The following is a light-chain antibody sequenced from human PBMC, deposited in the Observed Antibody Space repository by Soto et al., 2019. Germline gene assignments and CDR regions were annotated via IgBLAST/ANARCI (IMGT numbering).Light chain of an antibody. Sequence: QLVLTQSPSASASLGASVKLTCTLSSGHSNYAIAWHQQQPEKGPRYLMKLKRDGSHSTGDGIPYRFSGSSSGAEPSLTISRPQSEDEADYYCQTWGTGIVIFGGGTKLTVL. V-gene: IGLV4-69*01. J-gene: IGLJ2*01. CDR2: LKRDGSH. CDR3: QTWGTGIVI. CDR1: SGHSNYA.